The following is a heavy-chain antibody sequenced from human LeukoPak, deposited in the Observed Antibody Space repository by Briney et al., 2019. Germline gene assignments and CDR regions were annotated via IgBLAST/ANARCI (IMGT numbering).Heavy chain of an antibody. CDR2: INHSGST. CDR1: GGSFSGYY. CDR3: ARKGYYYGSGSYYHFDY. J-gene: IGHJ4*02. Sequence: SETLSLTCAVYGGSFSGYYWSWIRQPPGKGLEWIGEINHSGSTNYNPSLKSRVTISVDTSKNQFSLKLSSVTAADTAVYYCARKGYYYGSGSYYHFDYWGQGTLVTVSS. D-gene: IGHD3-10*01. V-gene: IGHV4-34*01.